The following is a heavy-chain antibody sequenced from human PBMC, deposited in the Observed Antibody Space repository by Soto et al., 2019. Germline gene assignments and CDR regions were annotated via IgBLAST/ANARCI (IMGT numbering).Heavy chain of an antibody. J-gene: IGHJ6*02. Sequence: QITLKESGPTLVQPTQTLTLTCTFSGLSLSTSGVGVGWIRQPPGKALEWLALIYWDDDKRYSPSLKSRLTITKDTSKNQVVLTMTNMDPVDTATYYCAHSEDSYGSNYYYGMDVWGQGTTVTVSS. CDR3: AHSEDSYGSNYYYGMDV. CDR2: IYWDDDK. V-gene: IGHV2-5*02. D-gene: IGHD5-18*01. CDR1: GLSLSTSGVG.